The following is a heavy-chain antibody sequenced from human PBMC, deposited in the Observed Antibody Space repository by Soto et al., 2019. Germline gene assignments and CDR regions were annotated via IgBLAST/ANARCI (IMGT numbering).Heavy chain of an antibody. CDR3: ARDSRVHYGSGSSVDG. V-gene: IGHV3-21*04. D-gene: IGHD3-10*01. CDR1: GFTFSSYS. J-gene: IGHJ4*02. CDR2: ISSSGNTV. Sequence: EVQLVESGGGLVKPGGSLRLSCAASGFTFSSYSMNWVRQAPGKGLEWVSSISSSGNTVYYADSVEGRFTISRDNAQNSLYLQMNNLRAEDTAVYYCARDSRVHYGSGSSVDGWGQGTLVTVSS.